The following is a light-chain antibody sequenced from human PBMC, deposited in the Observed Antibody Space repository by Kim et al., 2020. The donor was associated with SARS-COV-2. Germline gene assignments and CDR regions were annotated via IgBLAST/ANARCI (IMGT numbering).Light chain of an antibody. CDR3: QQRSNWPPG. Sequence: SLSPGERATPSCRASQSVSSLAWYQQKPGQAPRRLIYDTSNRATGIPARFSGSGSGTDFTLTISSLEPEDFAVYYCQQRSNWPPGFGGGTKVDIK. CDR1: QSVSS. J-gene: IGKJ4*01. CDR2: DTS. V-gene: IGKV3-11*01.